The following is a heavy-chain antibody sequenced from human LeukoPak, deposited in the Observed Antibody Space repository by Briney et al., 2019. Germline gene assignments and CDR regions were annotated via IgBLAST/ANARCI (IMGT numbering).Heavy chain of an antibody. D-gene: IGHD3-16*01. CDR1: GGSISSYY. Sequence: SETLSLTCTVSGGSISSYYWSWIRQPPGKGLEWIGYINYSGSTNYNPSLKSRVTISVDTSKNQFSLKLSSVTAADTAVYYCASWGSTPFDYWGQGTLVTVSS. J-gene: IGHJ4*02. V-gene: IGHV4-59*01. CDR3: ASWGSTPFDY. CDR2: INYSGST.